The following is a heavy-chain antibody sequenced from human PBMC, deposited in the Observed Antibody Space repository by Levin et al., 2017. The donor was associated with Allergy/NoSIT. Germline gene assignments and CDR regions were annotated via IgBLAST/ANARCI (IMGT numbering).Heavy chain of an antibody. V-gene: IGHV4-61*01. CDR1: GGSVTSGSYY. D-gene: IGHD2-2*01. J-gene: IGHJ4*02. Sequence: PGGSLRLSCTVSGGSVTSGSYYWNWIRQPPGKGLEWIGYIYYSGSTDYNSSLKSRVTILVDTSKNQVSLNLTSVTVADTAVYYCAREHQGRADWGPGTLVTVSS. CDR3: AREHQGRAD. CDR2: IYYSGST.